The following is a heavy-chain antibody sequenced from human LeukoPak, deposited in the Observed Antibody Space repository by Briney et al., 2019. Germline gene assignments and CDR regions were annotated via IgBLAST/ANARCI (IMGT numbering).Heavy chain of an antibody. Sequence: PGGSLRLSCAASGFTFSSYEMNWVRQAPGKGLEWVALISWDGDNTYYADSVKGRFTISRDNSKNSLYLQMNSLRTEDTALYYCAKGNSIAVSAFFDYWGQGTLVTVSS. CDR3: AKGNSIAVSAFFDY. CDR1: GFTFSSYE. J-gene: IGHJ4*02. D-gene: IGHD6-19*01. V-gene: IGHV3-43*02. CDR2: ISWDGDNT.